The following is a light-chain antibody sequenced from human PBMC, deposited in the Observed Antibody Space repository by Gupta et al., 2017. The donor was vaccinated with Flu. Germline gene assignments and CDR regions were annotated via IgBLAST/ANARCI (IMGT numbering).Light chain of an antibody. J-gene: IGLJ1*01. CDR2: EVT. Sequence: SSDVGRYNFVSWYQEHPDKAPKLIIYEVTKRPSGVLDRFSGSKSGNTASLTVSGLQAEDEADYYCSSYAGGNTFVFGTGTRVTVL. CDR3: SSYAGGNTFV. CDR1: SSDVGRYNF. V-gene: IGLV2-8*01.